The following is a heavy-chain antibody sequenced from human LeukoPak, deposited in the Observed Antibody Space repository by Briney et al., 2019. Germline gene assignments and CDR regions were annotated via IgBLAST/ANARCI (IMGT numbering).Heavy chain of an antibody. Sequence: PSETLSLTCTVSGGSISSGSYYWSWIRQPAGKGLEWIGSIYYSGSTYYNPSLKSRVTISVDTSKNQFSLKLSSVTAADTAVYYCARSERWLQFRGFDYWGQGTLVTVSS. D-gene: IGHD5-24*01. CDR1: GGSISSGSYY. V-gene: IGHV4-61*10. CDR2: IYYSGST. CDR3: ARSERWLQFRGFDY. J-gene: IGHJ4*02.